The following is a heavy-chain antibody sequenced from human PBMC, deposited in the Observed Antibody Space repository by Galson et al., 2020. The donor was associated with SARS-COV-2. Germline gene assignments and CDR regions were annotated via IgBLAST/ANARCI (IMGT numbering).Heavy chain of an antibody. CDR2: ISYSGST. CDR1: DAPMSSYY. Sequence: SETLSLTCSVSDAPMSSYYWSWIRQPPGKGLEWIGYISYSGSTSYNPSPRSRVTISVDLSKNQHSLKVTSVTAADTAVYSWARDPAPLYGDNYYYGMDVWGRGTTVTVSS. CDR3: ARDPAPLYGDNYYYGMDV. J-gene: IGHJ6*02. V-gene: IGHV4-59*01. D-gene: IGHD4-17*01.